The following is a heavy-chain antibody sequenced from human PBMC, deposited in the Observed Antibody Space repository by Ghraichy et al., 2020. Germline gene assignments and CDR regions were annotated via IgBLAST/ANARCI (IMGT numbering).Heavy chain of an antibody. J-gene: IGHJ3*02. CDR1: GFTFSRYG. CDR2: ILYDGSKT. V-gene: IGHV3-30*18. D-gene: IGHD3-10*01. CDR3: AKDRNYYGSGNYYNPDAFHI. Sequence: GGSLRLSCAASGFTFSRYGMHWVRQAPGKGLEWVAVILYDGSKTYYADSVKGRLTISRDNFKNTLYLQMNSLRAEDTAMYYCAKDRNYYGSGNYYNPDAFHIWGQGTMVTVSS.